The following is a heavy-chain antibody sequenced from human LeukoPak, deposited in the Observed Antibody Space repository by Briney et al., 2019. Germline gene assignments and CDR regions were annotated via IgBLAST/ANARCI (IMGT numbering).Heavy chain of an antibody. CDR2: INHNGNVN. CDR3: ARGGGLDV. V-gene: IGHV3-7*03. J-gene: IGHJ6*02. D-gene: IGHD3-16*01. Sequence: GGSLRLSCAASGFTFSSYWMNWARQAPGKGLEWVASINHNGNVNYYVDSVKGRFTTSRDHTKHSLYLQTSTFRAEDTAVYFCARGGGLDVWGQGAPVTVSS. CDR1: GFTFSSYW.